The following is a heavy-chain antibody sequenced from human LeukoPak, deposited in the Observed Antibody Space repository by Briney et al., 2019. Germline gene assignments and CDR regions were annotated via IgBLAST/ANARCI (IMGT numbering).Heavy chain of an antibody. V-gene: IGHV1-2*02. CDR1: GYTFTGYY. CDR3: AREGSSPSLDY. J-gene: IGHJ4*02. Sequence: ASVKVSCKASGYTFTGYYMHWVRQAPGQGLEWMGWINPNSGGTSYAQKFQGRVTMTRDTSISTAYMELSRLRSDDTAVYYCAREGSSPSLDYWGQGTLVTVSS. CDR2: INPNSGGT. D-gene: IGHD6-13*01.